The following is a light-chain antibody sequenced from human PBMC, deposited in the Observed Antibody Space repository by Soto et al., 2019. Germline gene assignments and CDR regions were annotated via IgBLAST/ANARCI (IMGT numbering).Light chain of an antibody. V-gene: IGKV1-39*01. J-gene: IGKJ4*01. CDR1: QSISTY. CDR3: QHNYITPLT. Sequence: DIQMTQSPSSLSASVGDRVTITCRASQSISTYLNWYQQKPGRAPKLLIYAASSLQSGVPSRFSGSGSGTHFTLIISSLQPEDFATYYCQHNYITPLTFGGGTKVEIK. CDR2: AAS.